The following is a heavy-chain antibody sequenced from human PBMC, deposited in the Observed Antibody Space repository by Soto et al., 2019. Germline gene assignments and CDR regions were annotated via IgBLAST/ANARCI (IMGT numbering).Heavy chain of an antibody. CDR2: ISYDGSNK. CDR1: GFTFSSYA. CDR3: ARDQWLVVVPAAIRFGDYYYVMDV. D-gene: IGHD2-2*02. Sequence: VGSLRLSCAASGFTFSSYAMHWVRQAPGKGLEWVAVISYDGSNKYYADSVKGRFTISRDNSKNTLYLQMNSLRAEDTAVYYCARDQWLVVVPAAIRFGDYYYVMDVWGQRIPVTVSS. V-gene: IGHV3-30-3*01. J-gene: IGHJ6*02.